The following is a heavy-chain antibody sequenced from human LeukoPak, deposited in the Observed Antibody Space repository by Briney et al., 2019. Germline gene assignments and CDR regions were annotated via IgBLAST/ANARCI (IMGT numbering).Heavy chain of an antibody. V-gene: IGHV4-34*01. CDR2: INHSGST. Sequence: SETLSLTCAVYGGSFSGYYWSWIRQPPGKGLEWIGEINHSGSTNYNPSLKSRVTISVDTSKNQFPLKLSSVTAADTAVYYCAREWRYGMDVWGQGTTVTVSS. CDR1: GGSFSGYY. J-gene: IGHJ6*02. CDR3: AREWRYGMDV. D-gene: IGHD1-26*01.